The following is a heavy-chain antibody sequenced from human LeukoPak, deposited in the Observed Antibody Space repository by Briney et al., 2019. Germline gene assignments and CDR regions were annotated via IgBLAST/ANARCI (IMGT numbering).Heavy chain of an antibody. CDR1: GFTFSSYA. J-gene: IGHJ3*02. V-gene: IGHV3-23*01. D-gene: IGHD5-24*01. CDR2: ISASGDNT. Sequence: GRSLRLSCAASGFTFSSYAMSWVRQAPGKGLEWVSIISASGDNTYYTDSVKGRFTISRDNSKNTLYLQMNSLRAEDTAVYYCAKGLEMAIIRNAFDIWGQGTMVTVSS. CDR3: AKGLEMAIIRNAFDI.